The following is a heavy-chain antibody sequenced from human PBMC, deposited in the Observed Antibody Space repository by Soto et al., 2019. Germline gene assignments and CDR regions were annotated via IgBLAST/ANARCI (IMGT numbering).Heavy chain of an antibody. Sequence: QVQLVQSGAEVREPGASVEVSCKASGYSFTSLDINWVRQTAGQGREWMGWMQPSTGRRGYGQKFQGRVTMTRDTSINPAYMELTTLTSDDTAFYYCARGVSAGVDYWGQGTLVTVSS. J-gene: IGHJ4*02. CDR1: GYSFTSLD. V-gene: IGHV1-8*01. D-gene: IGHD1-26*01. CDR3: ARGVSAGVDY. CDR2: MQPSTGRR.